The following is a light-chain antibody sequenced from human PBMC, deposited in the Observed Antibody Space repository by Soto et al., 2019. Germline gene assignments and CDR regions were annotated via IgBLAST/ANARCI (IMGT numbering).Light chain of an antibody. CDR3: QQSYSTPPYT. CDR2: HAS. CDR1: QSVNSR. V-gene: IGKV3D-15*01. Sequence: EIVLTQYTATLSVSPGERATLSCRASQSVNSRLAWYQQKPGQSPRLVIYHASTRATGIPARFSGSGSGTDFTLTISSLQPEDFATYYCQQSYSTPPYTFGQGTKVDIK. J-gene: IGKJ2*01.